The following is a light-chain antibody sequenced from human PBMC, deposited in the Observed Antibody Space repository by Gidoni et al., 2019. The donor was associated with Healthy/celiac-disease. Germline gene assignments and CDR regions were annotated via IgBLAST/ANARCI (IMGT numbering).Light chain of an antibody. J-gene: IGLJ3*02. CDR2: KDS. V-gene: IGLV3-25*03. CDR1: ALQKQY. Sequence: SYALTQPPSVSVSPGQTARITGSGDALQKQYAYWYQQKPGQAPVLVIYKDSERPSGIPGRFSGSSSGTTVTLTISGVQAEDEADYYCQSADSSGTYPWVFGGGTKLTVL. CDR3: QSADSSGTYPWV.